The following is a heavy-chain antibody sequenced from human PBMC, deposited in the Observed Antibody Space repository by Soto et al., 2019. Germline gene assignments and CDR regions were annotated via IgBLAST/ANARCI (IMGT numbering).Heavy chain of an antibody. V-gene: IGHV3-30-3*01. Sequence: GGSLRLSCAASGFTFSSYAMHWVRQAPGKGLEWVAVISYDGSNKYYADSVKGRFTISRDNSKNTLYLQMNSLRAEDTAVYYCAKGVLSVDSWGQGTLVTVSS. CDR2: ISYDGSNK. CDR1: GFTFSSYA. J-gene: IGHJ4*02. CDR3: AKGVLSVDS.